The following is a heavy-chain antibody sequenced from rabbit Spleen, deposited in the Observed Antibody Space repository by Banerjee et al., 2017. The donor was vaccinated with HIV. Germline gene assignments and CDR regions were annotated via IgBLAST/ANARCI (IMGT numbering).Heavy chain of an antibody. J-gene: IGHJ6*01. CDR3: ARDTGTSFSTYGMDL. D-gene: IGHD7-1*01. CDR2: SYAGSSGNT. V-gene: IGHV1S45*01. CDR1: GFDFSAYG. Sequence: QEQLVESGGGLVQPGGSLKLSCKASGFDFSAYGVSWVRQAPGKGLEWIACSYAGSSGNTYSAIWAKGRFTISKTSSTTVTLQMTSLTAADTATYFCARDTGTSFSTYGMDLWGPGTLVTVS.